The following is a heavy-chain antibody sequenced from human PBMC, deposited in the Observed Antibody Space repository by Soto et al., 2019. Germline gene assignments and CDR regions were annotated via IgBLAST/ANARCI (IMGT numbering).Heavy chain of an antibody. Sequence: GGSLRLSCAASGFTFSSYGMHWVRQAPGKGLEWVAVISYDGSNKYYADSVKGRFTISRDNSKNTLYLQMNSLRAEDMAVYYCAKSRVTMIVVEDFDYWGQGTLVTVSS. CDR1: GFTFSSYG. CDR2: ISYDGSNK. J-gene: IGHJ4*02. CDR3: AKSRVTMIVVEDFDY. V-gene: IGHV3-30*18. D-gene: IGHD3-22*01.